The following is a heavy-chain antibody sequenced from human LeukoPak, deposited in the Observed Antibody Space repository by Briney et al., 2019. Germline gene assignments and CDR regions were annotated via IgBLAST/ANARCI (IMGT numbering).Heavy chain of an antibody. CDR3: ASLISRTYYYGSGSTRYFQH. V-gene: IGHV4-4*02. D-gene: IGHD3-10*01. Sequence: SGTLSLTCAVSGGSIRSFKWWSWVRQPPGKGLEWIGEIYHSGSTNYNPSLKSRVTISVDTSKNQFSLKLSSVTAADTAVYYCASLISRTYYYGSGSTRYFQHWGQGTLVTVSS. CDR1: GGSIRSFKW. J-gene: IGHJ1*01. CDR2: IYHSGST.